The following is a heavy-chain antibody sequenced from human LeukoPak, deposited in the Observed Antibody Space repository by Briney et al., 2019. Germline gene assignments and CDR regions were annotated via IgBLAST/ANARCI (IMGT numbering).Heavy chain of an antibody. Sequence: SVKVSCKASGYTFTSYAISWVRQAPGQGLEWMGGIIPIFGTANYAQKFQGRVTITADKSTSTAYMELSSLRSEDTAVYYCARMVYYYGSGSSFDYWGQGTLVTVSS. D-gene: IGHD3-10*01. J-gene: IGHJ4*02. CDR3: ARMVYYYGSGSSFDY. V-gene: IGHV1-69*06. CDR1: GYTFTSYA. CDR2: IIPIFGTA.